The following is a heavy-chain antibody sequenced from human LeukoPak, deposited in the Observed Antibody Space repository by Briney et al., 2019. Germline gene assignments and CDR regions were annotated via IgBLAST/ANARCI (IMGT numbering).Heavy chain of an antibody. D-gene: IGHD5-18*01. CDR2: IYTSGST. CDR1: GSSISSYY. J-gene: IGHJ6*03. V-gene: IGHV4-4*07. Sequence: SETLSLTCTVSGSSISSYYWSWIRQPAGKGLEWIGRIYTSGSTNYNPSLKSRVTMSVDTSKNQFSLKLSSVTAADTAVYYCARAGLGIARYSYGSEYYYMDVWGKGTTVTVSS. CDR3: ARAGLGIARYSYGSEYYYMDV.